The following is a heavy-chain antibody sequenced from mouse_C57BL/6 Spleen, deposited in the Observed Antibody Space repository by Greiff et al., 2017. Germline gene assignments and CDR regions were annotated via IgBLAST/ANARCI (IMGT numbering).Heavy chain of an antibody. CDR2: IDPSDSYT. D-gene: IGHD1-1*01. CDR1: GYTFTSYW. CDR3: ASRDYYGSSPYYFDY. V-gene: IGHV1-50*01. Sequence: QVQLQQPGAELVKPGASVKLSCKASGYTFTSYWMQWVKQRPGQGLEWIGEIDPSDSYTNYNQKFKGKATLTVDTSSSTAYMQLSSLTSEDSAVYYCASRDYYGSSPYYFDYWGQGTTRTVSS. J-gene: IGHJ2*01.